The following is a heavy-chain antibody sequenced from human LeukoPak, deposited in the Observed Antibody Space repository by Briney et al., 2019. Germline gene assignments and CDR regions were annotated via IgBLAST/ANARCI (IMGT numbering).Heavy chain of an antibody. D-gene: IGHD3-16*01. Sequence: SVKVSCKASGGTFNRYASSWVRQAPGQGLEWMGGIIPMFDTANYAQRFQGRLTITAHKSTSTAYMELSSLTSEDTAVYYCARADNWEGAKGDWGQGTMVTVSS. CDR3: ARADNWEGAKGD. CDR1: GGTFNRYA. V-gene: IGHV1-69*06. CDR2: IIPMFDTA. J-gene: IGHJ3*01.